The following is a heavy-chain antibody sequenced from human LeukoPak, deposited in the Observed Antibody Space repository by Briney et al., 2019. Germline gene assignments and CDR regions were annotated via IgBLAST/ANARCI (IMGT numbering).Heavy chain of an antibody. Sequence: GGSLRLSCVASGFTFSSHGMNWVRQAPGKGLEWVSGITSGTRTYYADSVEGRFAISRDNSKNTMYLQMNSLRAEDTAVYYCARNIAGAFDIWGQGTMVTVSS. J-gene: IGHJ3*02. CDR3: ARNIAGAFDI. V-gene: IGHV3-23*01. CDR2: ITSGTRT. CDR1: GFTFSSHG. D-gene: IGHD5-12*01.